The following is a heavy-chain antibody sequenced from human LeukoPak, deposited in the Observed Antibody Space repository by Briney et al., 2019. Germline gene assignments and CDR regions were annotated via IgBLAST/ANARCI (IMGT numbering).Heavy chain of an antibody. CDR1: GFTFSSYW. D-gene: IGHD3-22*01. V-gene: IGHV3-7*01. Sequence: GGSLRLSCAASGFTFSSYWMSWVRQAPGKGLEWVANIKQDGSEKYYVDSVKGRFTISRDNAKNPLYLQMNSLRAEDTAVYYCASHVIGGYFDYWGQGTLVTVSS. CDR2: IKQDGSEK. J-gene: IGHJ4*02. CDR3: ASHVIGGYFDY.